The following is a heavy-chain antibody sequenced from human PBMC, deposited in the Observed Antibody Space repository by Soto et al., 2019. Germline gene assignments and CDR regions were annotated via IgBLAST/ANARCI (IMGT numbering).Heavy chain of an antibody. V-gene: IGHV2-5*02. CDR1: GFSFSTSGVG. D-gene: IGHD2-2*01. CDR2: IYWDDDK. J-gene: IGHJ1*01. Sequence: GPTLVNPTQTLTLTCTFSGFSFSTSGVGVGWIRQPPGKALEWLALIYWDDDKRYSPSLKSRLTITKVTSKNQVVLTMTNMDPVDTATYYCAEGQPAPISGHWGQGTLVTVSS. CDR3: AEGQPAPISGH.